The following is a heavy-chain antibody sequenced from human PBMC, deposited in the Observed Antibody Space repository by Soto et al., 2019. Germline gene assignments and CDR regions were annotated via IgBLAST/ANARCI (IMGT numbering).Heavy chain of an antibody. CDR1: GGSISSGYY. V-gene: IGHV4-31*03. Sequence: QVQLQESGPGLVKPSQTLSLTCTVSGGSISSGYYWSWIRQHPVKGLEWIGYIYYSGNTYYNPSLKSRVSISLDTSKSQSSLKLDSVTAADTAVYYCARAAPVALGVTNSMDVWGQGTTGNVSS. CDR3: ARAAPVALGVTNSMDV. D-gene: IGHD3-3*02. J-gene: IGHJ6*02. CDR2: IYYSGNT.